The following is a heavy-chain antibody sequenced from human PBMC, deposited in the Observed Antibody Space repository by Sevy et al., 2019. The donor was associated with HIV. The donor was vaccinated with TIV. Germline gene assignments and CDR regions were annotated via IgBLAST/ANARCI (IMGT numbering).Heavy chain of an antibody. D-gene: IGHD6-19*01. CDR1: GFTFSTYS. CDR3: ARLGSSGWAGMDV. V-gene: IGHV3-21*01. J-gene: IGHJ6*02. CDR2: ISGLSNYI. Sequence: GGSLRLSCVASGFTFSTYSMNWVRQAPGKGLEWVSSISGLSNYIYYSVSVRGRFTISRDNAKNSLYLQMNSLRAEDTALYYCARLGSSGWAGMDVWGQETTVTVSS.